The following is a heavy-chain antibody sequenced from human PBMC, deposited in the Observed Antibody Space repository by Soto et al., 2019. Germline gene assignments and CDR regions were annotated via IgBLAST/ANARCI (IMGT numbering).Heavy chain of an antibody. J-gene: IGHJ6*03. V-gene: IGHV4-39*01. Sequence: SETLSLTCTVSGGSISSSSYYWGWIRQPPGKGLEWIGSIYYSGSTYYNPSLKSRVTISVATSKNQFSLKLSSVTAADTAVYYCVSPASTTVTTRLGYYYMDVWGKGTTVTVSS. CDR2: IYYSGST. CDR1: GGSISSSSYY. CDR3: VSPASTTVTTRLGYYYMDV. D-gene: IGHD4-17*01.